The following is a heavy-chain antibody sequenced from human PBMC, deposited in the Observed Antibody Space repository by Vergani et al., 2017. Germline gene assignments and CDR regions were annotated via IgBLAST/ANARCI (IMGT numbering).Heavy chain of an antibody. Sequence: QVQLVQSGAEVKKPGSSVKVSCKASGGTFSSYAISWVRQAPGQGLEWMGRIIPIFGTANYAQKFQGRVTITADESTSTAYMELSSLISEDTAVYYCARAGMATIEGAPDAFDIWGQGTMVTVSS. CDR2: IIPIFGTA. V-gene: IGHV1-69*13. CDR1: GGTFSSYA. D-gene: IGHD5-24*01. J-gene: IGHJ3*02. CDR3: ARAGMATIEGAPDAFDI.